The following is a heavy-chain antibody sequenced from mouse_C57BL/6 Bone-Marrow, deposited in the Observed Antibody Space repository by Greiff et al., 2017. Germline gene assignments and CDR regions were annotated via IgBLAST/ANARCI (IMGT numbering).Heavy chain of an antibody. CDR1: GFTFSDAW. V-gene: IGHV6-6*01. J-gene: IGHJ3*01. CDR2: IRNKANNNAT. Sequence: DVKVEESGGGLVQPGGSMKLSCAASGFTFSDAWMDWVRQSPEKGLEWVAEIRNKANNNATYYAESVKGRFTISRDASKRSVYLQMNSLSAEDTGIYCCTPIYYDYNEFAYWGQGTLVTVSA. CDR3: TPIYYDYNEFAY. D-gene: IGHD2-4*01.